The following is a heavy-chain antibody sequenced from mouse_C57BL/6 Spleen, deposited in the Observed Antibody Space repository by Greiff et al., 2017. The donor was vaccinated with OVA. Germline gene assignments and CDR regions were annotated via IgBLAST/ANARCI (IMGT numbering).Heavy chain of an antibody. D-gene: IGHD2-12*01. V-gene: IGHV14-4*01. CDR2: IDPENGDT. Sequence: EVKLQESGAELVRPGASVKLSCTASGFNIKDDYMHWVKQRPEQGLEWIGWIDPENGDTEYASKFQGKATITADTSSNTAYLPLSSLTSEDTAVYYCTRRLLYGFAYWGQGTLVTVSA. CDR3: TRRLLYGFAY. CDR1: GFNIKDDY. J-gene: IGHJ3*01.